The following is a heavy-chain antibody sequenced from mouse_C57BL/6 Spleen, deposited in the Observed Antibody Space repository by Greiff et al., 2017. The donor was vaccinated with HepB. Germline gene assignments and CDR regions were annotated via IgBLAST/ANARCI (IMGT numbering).Heavy chain of an antibody. V-gene: IGHV1-82*01. CDR1: GYAFSSSW. CDR2: IYPGDGDT. CDR3: ARWGSSSVYAMDY. Sequence: VQLQQSGPELVKPGASVKISCKASGYAFSSSWMNWVKQRPGKGLEWIGRIYPGDGDTNYNGKFKGKATLTADKSSSTAYMQLSSLTSEDSAVYFCARWGSSSVYAMDYWGQGTSVTVSS. J-gene: IGHJ4*01. D-gene: IGHD1-1*01.